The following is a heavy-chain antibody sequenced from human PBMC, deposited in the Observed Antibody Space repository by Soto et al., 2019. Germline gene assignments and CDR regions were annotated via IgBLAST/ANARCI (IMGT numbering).Heavy chain of an antibody. Sequence: LSLTCAVYGGSFSGYYWSWIRQPPGKGLEWIGEINHSGSTNYNPSLKSRVTISVDTSKNQFSLKLSSVTAADTAVYYCARVPHIVVVPAARMTNWFDPWGQGTLVTVSS. CDR3: ARVPHIVVVPAARMTNWFDP. CDR1: GGSFSGYY. D-gene: IGHD2-2*01. V-gene: IGHV4-34*01. CDR2: INHSGST. J-gene: IGHJ5*02.